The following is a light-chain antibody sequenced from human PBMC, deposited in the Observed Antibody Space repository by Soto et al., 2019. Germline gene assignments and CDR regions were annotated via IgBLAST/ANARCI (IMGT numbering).Light chain of an antibody. J-gene: IGKJ2*01. V-gene: IGKV3-20*01. Sequence: EIVLTQSPGTLSLSPGERATLSCRASHIVSSSYLAWYQQKPGQAPRLLIYGASSRATGIPDRFSGSGSGTDFTLTISRLEPEYFAVYYYQQYGSSPPYTFGQGTRLEIK. CDR2: GAS. CDR3: QQYGSSPPYT. CDR1: HIVSSSY.